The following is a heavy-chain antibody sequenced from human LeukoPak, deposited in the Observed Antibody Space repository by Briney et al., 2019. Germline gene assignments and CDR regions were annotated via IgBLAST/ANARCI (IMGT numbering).Heavy chain of an antibody. CDR2: IKFDGIQE. V-gene: IGHV3-33*05. CDR1: GFSLSSYG. J-gene: IGHJ4*02. Sequence: PGGSLRLSCAASGFSLSSYGMNWVRQAPGKGLEWVGGIKFDGIQEFYADSVKGRFTVSKDTSKNTLHLQMDSLRAEDTAVYYCASGSLGHYYDSSGYEYWGQGILVTVSS. CDR3: ASGSLGHYYDSSGYEY. D-gene: IGHD3-22*01.